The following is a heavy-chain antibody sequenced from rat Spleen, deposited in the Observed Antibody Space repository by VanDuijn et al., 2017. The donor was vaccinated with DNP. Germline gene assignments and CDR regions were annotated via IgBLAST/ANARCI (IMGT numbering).Heavy chain of an antibody. CDR2: INKDSSTI. Sequence: EVKLVESGGGLVQPGSSLKLSCAASGFNFNDYWMGWVRQAPGKGLEWIGQINKDSSTITYIPSLKDKFTISRDNDQNTLYLQMSKLGSEDTAIYYCAKGPNYGGWSDYFDYWGQGVMVTVSS. V-gene: IGHV4-2*01. CDR3: AKGPNYGGWSDYFDY. D-gene: IGHD1-11*01. CDR1: GFNFNDYW. J-gene: IGHJ2*01.